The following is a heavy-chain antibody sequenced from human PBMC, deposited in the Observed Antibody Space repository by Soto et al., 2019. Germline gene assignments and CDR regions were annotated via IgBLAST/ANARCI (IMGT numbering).Heavy chain of an antibody. Sequence: GASVKVSCKASGGTFSSYAISWVRQAPGQGLEWMGGIIPIFGTANYAQKFQGRVTITADKSTSTAYMELSSLRSEDTAVYYCASYRRDGYNNFDYWGQGTLVTVSS. CDR2: IIPIFGTA. V-gene: IGHV1-69*06. CDR1: GGTFSSYA. D-gene: IGHD5-12*01. J-gene: IGHJ4*02. CDR3: ASYRRDGYNNFDY.